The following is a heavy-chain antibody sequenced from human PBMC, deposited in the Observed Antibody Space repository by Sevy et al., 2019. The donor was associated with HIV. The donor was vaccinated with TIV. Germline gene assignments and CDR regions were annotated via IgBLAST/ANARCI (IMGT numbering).Heavy chain of an antibody. V-gene: IGHV3-48*03. D-gene: IGHD3-22*01. CDR1: PFIFSTYE. CDR3: AGGVVIGTTFDF. J-gene: IGHJ4*02. Sequence: GGSLRLSCAASPFIFSTYEMNWVRQAPGKGLEWVSYISRSSTLIYYADSVKGRFTISRDNAKNLLYLQMNSLRAEDTAVYYCAGGVVIGTTFDFWGQGTLVTVSS. CDR2: ISRSSTLI.